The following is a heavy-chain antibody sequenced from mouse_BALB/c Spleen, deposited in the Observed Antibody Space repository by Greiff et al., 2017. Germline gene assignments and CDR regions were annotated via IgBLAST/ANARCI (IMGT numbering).Heavy chain of an antibody. CDR1: GFSLTSYG. CDR3: ASIWKGNYAMDY. CDR2: IWSGGST. Sequence: QVQLKESGPGLVQPSQSLSITCTVSGFSLTSYGVHWVRQSPGKGLEWLGVIWSGGSTDYNAAFISRLSISKDNSKSQVFFKMNSLQANDTAIYYCASIWKGNYAMDYWGQGTSVTVAA. D-gene: IGHD1-1*02. J-gene: IGHJ4*01. V-gene: IGHV2-2*02.